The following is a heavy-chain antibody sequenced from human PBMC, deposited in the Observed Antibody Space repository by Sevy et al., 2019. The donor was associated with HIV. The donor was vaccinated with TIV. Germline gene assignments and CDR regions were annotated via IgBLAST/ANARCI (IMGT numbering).Heavy chain of an antibody. J-gene: IGHJ4*02. V-gene: IGHV1-69*13. CDR2: IIPIFGTA. CDR3: AREGLGYCSGGSCDEIDY. Sequence: ASVKVSCKASGGTFSSYAISWVRQVPGQGLEWMGGIIPIFGTANYAQKFQGRVTITADESTSTAYMELSSLRSEDTAVYYCAREGLGYCSGGSCDEIDYWGQGTLVTVSS. D-gene: IGHD2-15*01. CDR1: GGTFSSYA.